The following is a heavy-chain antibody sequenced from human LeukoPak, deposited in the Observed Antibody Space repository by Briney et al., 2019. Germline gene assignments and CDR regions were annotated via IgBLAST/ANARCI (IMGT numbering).Heavy chain of an antibody. Sequence: ESGPTLVKPTQTLTLTCTFSGFSLSTSGVAVGWIRQSPGKALEWLALIYWDDDERYSPSLRNRLTITKDTSRNQVVLTMTNMDPVDTATYYCAHRIVPKDYFDYWGQGALVTVSS. D-gene: IGHD2-2*01. V-gene: IGHV2-5*02. CDR1: GFSLSTSGVA. J-gene: IGHJ4*02. CDR3: AHRIVPKDYFDY. CDR2: IYWDDDE.